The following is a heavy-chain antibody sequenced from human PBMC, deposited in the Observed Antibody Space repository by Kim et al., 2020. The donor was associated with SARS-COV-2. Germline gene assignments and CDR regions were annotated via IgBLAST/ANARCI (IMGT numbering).Heavy chain of an antibody. V-gene: IGHV3-11*06. J-gene: IGHJ4*02. D-gene: IGHD3-22*01. Sequence: GRFTISRDNAKNSLYLQMNSLRAEDTAVYYCARHLYYDSSGYYSQTFDYWGQGTLVTVSS. CDR3: ARHLYYDSSGYYSQTFDY.